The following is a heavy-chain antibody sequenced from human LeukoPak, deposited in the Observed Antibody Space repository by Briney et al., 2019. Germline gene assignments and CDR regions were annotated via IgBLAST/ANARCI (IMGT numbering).Heavy chain of an antibody. Sequence: ASVRVSCKASGYTFTSYGISWVRQAPGQGLEWMGRISAYNGNTNYAQKLQGRVTMTTDTSTSTAYMELRSLRSDDTAVYYCARIVEMATISAYFDYWGQGTLVTVSS. CDR2: ISAYNGNT. J-gene: IGHJ4*02. CDR1: GYTFTSYG. D-gene: IGHD5-24*01. V-gene: IGHV1-18*01. CDR3: ARIVEMATISAYFDY.